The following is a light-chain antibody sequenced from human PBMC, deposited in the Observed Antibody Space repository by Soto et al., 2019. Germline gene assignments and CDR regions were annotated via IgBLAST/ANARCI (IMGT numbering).Light chain of an antibody. Sequence: QPVLTQPPSASGTPGQRVTISCSGSSSNIGSNYVYWYQQLPGTAPKLLIYRNNQRPSGVPDRFSGSKSGTSASLAISGLRSEDEADYYWAAWDDSLSGYVVFGGGTKLTVL. CDR3: AAWDDSLSGYVV. CDR1: SSNIGSNY. V-gene: IGLV1-47*01. CDR2: RNN. J-gene: IGLJ2*01.